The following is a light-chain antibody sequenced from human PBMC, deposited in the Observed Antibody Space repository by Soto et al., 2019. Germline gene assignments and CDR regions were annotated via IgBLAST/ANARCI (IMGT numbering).Light chain of an antibody. J-gene: IGKJ2*01. Sequence: EIVLTQSPATLAVSPGERATLSCRASQTVSINLAWYRQIPGQVPRLLIYGASTRAAGVPARFSGSGSGTEFTLTISSLQSEDFAVYYCQQYDNWPPKYTFGQGTKLEIK. CDR1: QTVSIN. V-gene: IGKV3-15*01. CDR3: QQYDNWPPKYT. CDR2: GAS.